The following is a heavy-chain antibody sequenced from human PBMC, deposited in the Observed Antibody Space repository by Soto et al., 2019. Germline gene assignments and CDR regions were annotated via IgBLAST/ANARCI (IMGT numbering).Heavy chain of an antibody. CDR3: ARGGSTRSYYYYGMDV. CDR1: GGSISSYY. V-gene: IGHV4-59*01. CDR2: IYYSGST. J-gene: IGHJ6*02. D-gene: IGHD2-2*01. Sequence: QVQLQESGPGLVKPSETLSLTCTVSGGSISSYYWSWIRQPPGKGLEWIGYIYYSGSTNYNPSLKSRVTISVDTSKNQFSLKLSSVTAADTAVYYCARGGSTRSYYYYGMDVWGQGTTVTVSS.